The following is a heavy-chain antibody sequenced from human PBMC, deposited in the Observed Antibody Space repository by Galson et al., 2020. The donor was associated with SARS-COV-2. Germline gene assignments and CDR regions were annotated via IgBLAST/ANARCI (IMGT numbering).Heavy chain of an antibody. CDR2: IRNKANSFAT. CDR3: TGPLDCSGGSCAHFNY. D-gene: IGHD2-15*01. V-gene: IGHV3-73*01. J-gene: IGHJ4*02. CDR1: GFTFSGST. Sequence: TGGSLRLSCAASGFTFSGSTMHWVRQASGKGLEWVGHIRNKANSFATAYAASVKGRFTVSRDDSKNTAYLQMNSLKTEDTDVYYCTGPLDCSGGSCAHFNYWGQGTLVTVSS.